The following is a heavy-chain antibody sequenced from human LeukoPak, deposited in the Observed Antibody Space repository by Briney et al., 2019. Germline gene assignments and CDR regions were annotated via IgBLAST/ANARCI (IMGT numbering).Heavy chain of an antibody. CDR3: ARGRISRLQLVY. CDR2: INPSGGST. D-gene: IGHD1-1*01. V-gene: IGHV1-46*01. J-gene: IGHJ4*02. CDR1: GYTFTSYY. Sequence: ASVKVSCKASGYTFTSYYMHWVRQAPGQGLEWMGIINPSGGSTSYAQKFQGRVTMTRDMSTSTVHMELSSLRSEDTAVYYCARGRISRLQLVYWGQGTLVTVSS.